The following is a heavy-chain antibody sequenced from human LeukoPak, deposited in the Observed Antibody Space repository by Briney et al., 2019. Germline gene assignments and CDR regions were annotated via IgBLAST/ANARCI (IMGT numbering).Heavy chain of an antibody. D-gene: IGHD3-22*01. CDR2: ISGSGGST. CDR1: GFTFSSYN. J-gene: IGHJ4*02. Sequence: GGSLRLSCAASGFTFSSYNMNWVRQAPGKGLEWVSAISGSGGSTYYADSVKGRFTISRDNSKNTLYLQMNSLRAKDTAVYYCAKVPPYYYDSSGYLMPLDYWGQGTLVTVSS. CDR3: AKVPPYYYDSSGYLMPLDY. V-gene: IGHV3-23*01.